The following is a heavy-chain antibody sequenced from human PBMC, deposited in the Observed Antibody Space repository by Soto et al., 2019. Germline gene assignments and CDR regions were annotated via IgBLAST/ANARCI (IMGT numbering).Heavy chain of an antibody. Sequence: SETLSLTCAVYGGAFSGYYWSWIRQPPGKGLEWIGEINHSGSTNYNPSLKSRVTISVDTSKNQFSLKLSSVTAADTAVYYCASRLRYFDWSSYYYGMDVWGKGTTVT. CDR1: GGAFSGYY. CDR3: ASRLRYFDWSSYYYGMDV. CDR2: INHSGST. D-gene: IGHD3-9*01. J-gene: IGHJ6*04. V-gene: IGHV4-34*01.